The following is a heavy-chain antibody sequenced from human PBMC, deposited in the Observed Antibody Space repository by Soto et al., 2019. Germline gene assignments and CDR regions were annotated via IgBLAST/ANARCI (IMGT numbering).Heavy chain of an antibody. J-gene: IGHJ5*02. V-gene: IGHV4-39*01. CDR3: ARRRRWLFDP. D-gene: IGHD5-12*01. CDR2: IYYSGST. Sequence: PSETLSLTCTVSGGPISSSSYYWGWIRQPPGKGLEWIGSIYYSGSTYYNPSLKSRVTISVDTSKNQFSLKLSSVTAADTAVYYCARRRRWLFDPWGQGTLVTVSS. CDR1: GGPISSSSYY.